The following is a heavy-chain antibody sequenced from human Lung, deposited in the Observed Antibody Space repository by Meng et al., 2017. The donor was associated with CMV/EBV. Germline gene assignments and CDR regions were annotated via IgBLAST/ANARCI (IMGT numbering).Heavy chain of an antibody. CDR2: ISSSGTSI. V-gene: IGHV3-11*01. J-gene: IGHJ4*02. Sequence: VQSGGGLVKHGWSLGLSCAASEFRFNDYYMNWIRLAPVKGLECVSYISSSGTSIYYADSVKGRFSISRNNAKNSLYLQMNSLRAEDTAVYYFASGVNYYDRSSHWGQGTLVTVSS. CDR3: ASGVNYYDRSSH. D-gene: IGHD3-22*01. CDR1: EFRFNDYY.